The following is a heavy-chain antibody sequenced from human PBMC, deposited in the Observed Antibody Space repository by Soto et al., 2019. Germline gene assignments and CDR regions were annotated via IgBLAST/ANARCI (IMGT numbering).Heavy chain of an antibody. V-gene: IGHV3-30*18. CDR2: ISYDGSNK. CDR1: GFTFSSYG. CDR3: AKDPRVYCSSTSCSEI. J-gene: IGHJ3*02. Sequence: GGSLRLSCAASGFTFSSYGMHWVRQAPGKGLEWVAVISYDGSNKYYADSVKGRFTISRDNSKNTLYLQMNSLRAEDTAVYYCAKDPRVYCSSTSCSEIWGQGTMVTVSS. D-gene: IGHD2-2*01.